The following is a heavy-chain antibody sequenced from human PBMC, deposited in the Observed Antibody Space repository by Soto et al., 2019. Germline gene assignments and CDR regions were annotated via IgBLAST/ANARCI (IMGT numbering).Heavy chain of an antibody. Sequence: GGSLRVSWAASGFIFSNYGIHWVRQAPGKGLEWVALIWYDGSNKYYADSVKGRFIVSRDNTNNTVYLQLNRLTADDTAMYYCARERVGAGSQDFWSPGTPVTVSS. D-gene: IGHD6-19*01. CDR2: IWYDGSNK. CDR3: ARERVGAGSQDF. V-gene: IGHV3-33*01. CDR1: GFIFSNYG. J-gene: IGHJ4*02.